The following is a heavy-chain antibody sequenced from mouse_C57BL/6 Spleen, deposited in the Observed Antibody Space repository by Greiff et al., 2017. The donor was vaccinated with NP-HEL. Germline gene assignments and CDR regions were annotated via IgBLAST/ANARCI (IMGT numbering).Heavy chain of an antibody. CDR2: ISSGGSYT. CDR1: GFTFSSYG. J-gene: IGHJ2*01. D-gene: IGHD1-1*02. V-gene: IGHV5-6*01. Sequence: EVKVVESGGDLVKPGGSLKLSCAASGFTFSSYGMSWVRQTPDKRLEWVATISSGGSYTYYPDSVKGRFTISRDNAKNTLYLQMSSLKSEDTAMYYCARHYMGFDYWGQGTTLTVSS. CDR3: ARHYMGFDY.